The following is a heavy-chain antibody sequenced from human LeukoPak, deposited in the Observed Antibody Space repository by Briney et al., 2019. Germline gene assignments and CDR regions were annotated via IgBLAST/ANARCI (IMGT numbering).Heavy chain of an antibody. CDR2: INPNSGGT. CDR3: ASWAGTKDYYYMDV. Sequence: ASVKVSCKASGYTFTGYYMHWVRQAPGQGREWMGWINPNSGGTNYAQKFQGKVTMTRDTSISTAYMELSRLRSDDTAVYYCASWAGTKDYYYMDVWGKGTTVTISS. V-gene: IGHV1-2*02. J-gene: IGHJ6*03. CDR1: GYTFTGYY. D-gene: IGHD6-19*01.